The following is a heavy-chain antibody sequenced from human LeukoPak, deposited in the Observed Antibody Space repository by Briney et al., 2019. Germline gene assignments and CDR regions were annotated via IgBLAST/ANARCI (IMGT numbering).Heavy chain of an antibody. D-gene: IGHD5-12*01. V-gene: IGHV3-30*02. CDR1: GFTFSSFG. J-gene: IGHJ4*02. CDR3: AKGSGYDSYYLGY. CDR2: IRYDGSNK. Sequence: GGSLRLSCAASGFTFSSFGMHWVRQAPGKGLEWVAFIRYDGSNKYYADSVKGRFTISRDNSKNTLYLQMNSLRAEDTAVYYCAKGSGYDSYYLGYWGQGTLVTVSS.